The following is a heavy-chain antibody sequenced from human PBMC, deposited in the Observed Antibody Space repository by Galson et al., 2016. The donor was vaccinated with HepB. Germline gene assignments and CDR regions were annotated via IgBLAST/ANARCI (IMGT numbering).Heavy chain of an antibody. J-gene: IGHJ6*02. Sequence: SLRLSCAASGFTFSSYGMHWVRQAPGKGLEWVAVISYDGSNKYYAESVKGRFTISSDNSRNIVYLQMSSLSVEDTALYFCARDLGLGVVSTATYFYGLSVWGRGTTVTVSS. CDR3: ARDLGLGVVSTATYFYGLSV. D-gene: IGHD3/OR15-3a*01. CDR1: GFTFSSYG. V-gene: IGHV3-30*03. CDR2: ISYDGSNK.